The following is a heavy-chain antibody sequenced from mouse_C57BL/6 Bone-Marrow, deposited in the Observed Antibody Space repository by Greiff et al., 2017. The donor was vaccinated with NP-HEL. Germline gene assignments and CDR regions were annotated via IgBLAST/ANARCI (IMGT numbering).Heavy chain of an antibody. Sequence: VQLQQSGAELVKPGASVKLSCTASGFNIKDYYMHWVKQRTEQGLEWIGRIDPEDGETKYAPQFQGKATITADTSSNTAYLQLSSLTSEDTAVYYCASDYGSSFSWFAYWGQGTLVTVSA. V-gene: IGHV14-2*01. CDR3: ASDYGSSFSWFAY. CDR2: IDPEDGET. D-gene: IGHD1-1*01. CDR1: GFNIKDYY. J-gene: IGHJ3*01.